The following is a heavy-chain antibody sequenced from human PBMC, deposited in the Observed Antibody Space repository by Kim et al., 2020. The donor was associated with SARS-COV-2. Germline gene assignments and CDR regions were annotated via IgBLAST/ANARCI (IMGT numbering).Heavy chain of an antibody. Sequence: KGRFTISRDDSKNTLYLQMNSLETEDTAVYYCTTATPPMVRGVIITDLDYWGQGTLVTVSS. J-gene: IGHJ4*02. D-gene: IGHD3-10*01. V-gene: IGHV3-15*01. CDR3: TTATPPMVRGVIITDLDY.